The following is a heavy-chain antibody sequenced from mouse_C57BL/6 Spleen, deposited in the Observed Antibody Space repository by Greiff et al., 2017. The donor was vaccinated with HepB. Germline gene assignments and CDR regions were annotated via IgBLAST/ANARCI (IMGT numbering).Heavy chain of an antibody. V-gene: IGHV1-9*01. CDR1: GYTFTGYW. J-gene: IGHJ2*01. D-gene: IGHD2-2*01. CDR3: ARKMGYGYLFDY. Sequence: GQVVESGAELMKPGASVKLSCKATGYTFTGYWIEWVKQRPGHGLEWIGEILPGSGSTNYIEKFKGKATFTADTSSNTAYMQRSSLTTEDSAIYYCARKMGYGYLFDYWGQGTTLTVSS. CDR2: ILPGSGST.